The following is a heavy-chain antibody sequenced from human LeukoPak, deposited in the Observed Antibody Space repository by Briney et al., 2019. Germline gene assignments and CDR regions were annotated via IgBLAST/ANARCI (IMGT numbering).Heavy chain of an antibody. D-gene: IGHD1-1*01. J-gene: IGHJ4*02. Sequence: QPGGSLRLSCAASGFTFSSYWMFWARQAPGKGLEWVANIKQDGSEKYYVDSVKGRFTISRDNAKNSLYPQMNSLRVEDTAVYYCARRTSEMNYLDYWGQGTLVTVSS. V-gene: IGHV3-7*01. CDR1: GFTFSSYW. CDR2: IKQDGSEK. CDR3: ARRTSEMNYLDY.